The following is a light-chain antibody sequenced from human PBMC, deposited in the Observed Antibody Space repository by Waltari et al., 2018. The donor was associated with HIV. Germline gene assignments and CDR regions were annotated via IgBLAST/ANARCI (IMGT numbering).Light chain of an antibody. CDR1: SSNFGSGF. CDR3: GTWDSSVGASV. V-gene: IGLV1-51*01. J-gene: IGLJ2*01. CDR2: DHT. Sequence: QSVLTQPPSVSAAPGQKVTISCSGSSSNFGSGFVSWYQHPPGAAPRLLISDHTTRPSWISDRFSGSKAGTSTTLGITGLRSGDEADYYCGTWDSSVGASVVGGGTRLTVL.